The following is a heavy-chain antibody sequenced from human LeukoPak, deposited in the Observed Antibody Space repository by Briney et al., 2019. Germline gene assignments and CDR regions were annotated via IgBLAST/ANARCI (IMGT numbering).Heavy chain of an antibody. Sequence: GGSLRLSCAASGFTFSSYVMSWVRQAPGKGLEWVSGISGSGGSTHYADSVKGRFTISRDKTKNTLYLQMNSLRAEDTAVYYCAKSSYYDASGYYREYYFDYWGQGTLVTVSS. V-gene: IGHV3-23*01. CDR3: AKSSYYDASGYYREYYFDY. D-gene: IGHD3-22*01. CDR2: ISGSGGST. CDR1: GFTFSSYV. J-gene: IGHJ4*02.